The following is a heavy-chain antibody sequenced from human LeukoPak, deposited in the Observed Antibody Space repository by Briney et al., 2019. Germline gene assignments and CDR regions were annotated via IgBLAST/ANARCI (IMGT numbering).Heavy chain of an antibody. CDR2: ISDNGERT. CDR3: AKERGVSKPFDY. D-gene: IGHD2-8*02. J-gene: IGHJ4*02. CDR1: GFTFSTYG. V-gene: IGHV3-23*01. Sequence: GGSLRLSCAVSGFTFSTYGMNWVRQAPGKGLEWVSAISDNGERTYYSDSVKGRFTISRDNPKSTLYLQMNSLRAEDTAVYYCAKERGVSKPFDYWGQGTLVTVSS.